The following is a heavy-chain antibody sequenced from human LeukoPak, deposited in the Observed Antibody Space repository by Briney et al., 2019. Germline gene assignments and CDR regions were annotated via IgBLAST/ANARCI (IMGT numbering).Heavy chain of an antibody. CDR2: ISSSGSTI. V-gene: IGHV3-48*03. CDR1: GFTFSSYE. J-gene: IGHJ5*02. Sequence: GGSLRLSCAASGFTFSSYEMNWVRQAPGKGLEWVSYISSSGSTIYYADSVKGRFTISRDNAKNSLYLQMNSLRAEDTAVYYCARVSGSPTLNWFDPWGQGTLVTVSS. CDR3: ARVSGSPTLNWFDP. D-gene: IGHD6-13*01.